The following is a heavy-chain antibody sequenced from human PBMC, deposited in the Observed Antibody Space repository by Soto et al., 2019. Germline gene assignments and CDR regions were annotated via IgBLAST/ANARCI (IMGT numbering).Heavy chain of an antibody. Sequence: GGSLRLSCAASGFTFSSYAMSWVRQAPGKGLEWVSAISGSGGSTYYADSVKGRFTISRDNSKNTLYLQMNSLRAEDTAVYYCAKELGITMVRGVKGFDPWGQGTLVTVSS. V-gene: IGHV3-23*01. CDR3: AKELGITMVRGVKGFDP. J-gene: IGHJ5*02. D-gene: IGHD3-10*01. CDR1: GFTFSSYA. CDR2: ISGSGGST.